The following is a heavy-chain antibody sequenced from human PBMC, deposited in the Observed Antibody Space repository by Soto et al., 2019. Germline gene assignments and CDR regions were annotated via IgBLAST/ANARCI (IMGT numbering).Heavy chain of an antibody. D-gene: IGHD3-16*01. CDR1: GFKFSSYA. J-gene: IGHJ5*01. V-gene: IGHV3-23*01. CDR2: ISATGGGT. Sequence: SLRLSCAASGFKFSSYAMSWVRQAPGKGLEWVSLISATGGGTYYADSVKGRFTISRDNSDNTLYLQVHSLRAEDMAVYYCAKDRRAGGNSAFYFDFWGQGAQVTVSS. CDR3: AKDRRAGGNSAFYFDF.